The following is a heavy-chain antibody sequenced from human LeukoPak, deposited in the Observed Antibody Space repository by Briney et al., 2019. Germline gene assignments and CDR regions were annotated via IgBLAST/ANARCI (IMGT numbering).Heavy chain of an antibody. J-gene: IGHJ3*02. CDR2: ISPSLSYI. V-gene: IGHV3-21*01. CDR3: ARDWGRWLQFGLGAFDI. Sequence: GGSLRLSCAASGFTFSSCSMNWVRQAPGQGLEWLSSISPSLSYIYYAQSVKGRFTISRDNAKNSLYLQMNSLRAEDTAVYYCARDWGRWLQFGLGAFDIWGQGKMGTVSS. D-gene: IGHD5-24*01. CDR1: GFTFSSCS.